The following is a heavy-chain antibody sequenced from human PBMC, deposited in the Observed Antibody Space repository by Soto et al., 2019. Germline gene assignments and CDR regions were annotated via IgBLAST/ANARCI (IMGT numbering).Heavy chain of an antibody. V-gene: IGHV1-2*02. CDR2: INPNSGGT. D-gene: IGHD6-6*01. Sequence: GASVKVSCKASGYTFTAYFIHWVRQAPGQGLQWMGWINPNSGGTNYPRTFQGRVTMTRDTSISTAYMELNRLTSDDTAVFFCARIHTYSVSSPLDYWRQGPLVTVSS. CDR3: ARIHTYSVSSPLDY. J-gene: IGHJ4*02. CDR1: GYTFTAYF.